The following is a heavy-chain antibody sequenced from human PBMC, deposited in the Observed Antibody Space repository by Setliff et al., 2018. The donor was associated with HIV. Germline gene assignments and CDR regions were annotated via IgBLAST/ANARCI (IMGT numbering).Heavy chain of an antibody. CDR1: GGSFTSSDYY. D-gene: IGHD7-27*01. CDR2: ISYSGIT. V-gene: IGHV4-31*03. Sequence: SSETLSLTCTVSGGSFTSSDYYWSWIRQHPGKGLEWIGYISYSGITYYDSSLKSRVTMSVDRSKNQFSLKLSSVTAADTAMYYCARVSQDLLGAFDIWGQGTMVTVS. CDR3: ARVSQDLLGAFDI. J-gene: IGHJ3*02.